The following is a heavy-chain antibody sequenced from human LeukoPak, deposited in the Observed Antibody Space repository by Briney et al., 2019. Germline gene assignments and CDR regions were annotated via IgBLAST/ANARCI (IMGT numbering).Heavy chain of an antibody. V-gene: IGHV3-23*01. J-gene: IGHJ4*02. CDR1: RFTFSTYA. Sequence: PGGSLRLSCAASRFTFSTYAMSWVRQAPGKGLEWVSTISDSGDTTYYADSVKGRFTISRDNSKNTVRLPMNSLRAEDTAVYYCAKSHSVGYRGYFDYWGQGTLVTVSS. CDR3: AKSHSVGYRGYFDY. CDR2: ISDSGDTT. D-gene: IGHD5-12*01.